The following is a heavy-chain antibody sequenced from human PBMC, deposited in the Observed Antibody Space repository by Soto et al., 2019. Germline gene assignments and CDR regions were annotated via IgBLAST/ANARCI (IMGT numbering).Heavy chain of an antibody. Sequence: QAQVVQSGAEVRKPGSSVKLSCKASEGTFNSYAIAWVRQAPGQGLEWMGGIIPYYNTLNYAQKFKDRVTITADDPTNTVYMELSSLRSDDTAVYFCASGASRWYPYFFDSWAQGTLVTVSS. V-gene: IGHV1-69*01. CDR1: EGTFNSYA. CDR2: IIPYYNTL. J-gene: IGHJ4*02. CDR3: ASGASRWYPYFFDS. D-gene: IGHD6-13*01.